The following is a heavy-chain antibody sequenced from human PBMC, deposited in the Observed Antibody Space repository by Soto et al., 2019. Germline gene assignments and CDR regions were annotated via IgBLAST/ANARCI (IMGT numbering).Heavy chain of an antibody. D-gene: IGHD6-19*01. CDR2: ISAYNGNT. CDR3: ARGLGFIAVAGTDYDGMDF. V-gene: IGHV1-18*01. J-gene: IGHJ6*02. CDR1: GYTFTSYG. Sequence: QVQLVQSGAEVKKPGASVKVSCKASGYTFTSYGISWVRQAPGQGLEGMGWISAYNGNTNYAQKLQGRFTMTTDTSTSTAYMELRSLRSDDTAVYYCARGLGFIAVAGTDYDGMDFWGQGTTVTVSS.